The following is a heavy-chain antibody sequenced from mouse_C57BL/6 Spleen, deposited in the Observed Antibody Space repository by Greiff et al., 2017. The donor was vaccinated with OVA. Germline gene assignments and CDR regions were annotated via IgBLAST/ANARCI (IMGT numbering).Heavy chain of an antibody. Sequence: VQLQQSGAELARPGASVKMSCKASGYTFTSYTMHWVKQRPGQGLEWIGYINPSSGYTKYNQKFKDKATLTADKSSSTAYMQLSSLTSEDSAVYYCARSLDGYYYFDYWGQGTTLTVSS. D-gene: IGHD2-3*01. CDR1: GYTFTSYT. CDR3: ARSLDGYYYFDY. J-gene: IGHJ2*01. V-gene: IGHV1-4*01. CDR2: INPSSGYT.